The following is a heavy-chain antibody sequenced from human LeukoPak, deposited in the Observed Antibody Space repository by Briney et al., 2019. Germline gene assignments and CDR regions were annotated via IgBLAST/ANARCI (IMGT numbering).Heavy chain of an antibody. D-gene: IGHD7-27*01. CDR1: GFTFSSYG. Sequence: PGGSLRLSCGASGFTFSSYGMHWVRQAPGKGLEWVAVISYDGSNKYYADSVKGRFTISRDNSKNTLYLQMNSLRAEDTAVYYCASFQTGDEYFDYWGQGTLVTVSS. CDR2: ISYDGSNK. J-gene: IGHJ4*02. V-gene: IGHV3-30*19. CDR3: ASFQTGDEYFDY.